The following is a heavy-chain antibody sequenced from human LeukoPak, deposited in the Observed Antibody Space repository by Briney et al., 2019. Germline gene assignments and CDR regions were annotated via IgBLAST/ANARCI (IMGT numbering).Heavy chain of an antibody. CDR2: ISPSGGST. J-gene: IGHJ6*03. V-gene: IGHV1-46*01. CDR1: GYTFTSNY. CDR3: ARGYCTNGVCYYYYYYMDV. D-gene: IGHD2-8*01. Sequence: ASVKVSCKAFGYTFTSNYMHWVRQAPGQGPEWMGVISPSGGSTTYAQKFQGRVTLTRDMSTSTDYLELSSLRSEDTAVYYCARGYCTNGVCYYYYYYMDVWGKGTTVTVSS.